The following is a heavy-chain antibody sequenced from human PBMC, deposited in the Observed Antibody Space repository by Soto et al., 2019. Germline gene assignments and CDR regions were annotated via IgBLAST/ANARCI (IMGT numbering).Heavy chain of an antibody. D-gene: IGHD3-16*01. CDR3: ARYRRSRLNWFDP. Sequence: ASVKVSCKASGYTFTSYDINWVRQATGQGLEWMGWMNPNSGNTGYAQKFQGRVTMTRNTSISTAYIELSSLRSEDTAVYYCARYRRSRLNWFDPWGQGTLVTVSS. V-gene: IGHV1-8*01. J-gene: IGHJ5*02. CDR2: MNPNSGNT. CDR1: GYTFTSYD.